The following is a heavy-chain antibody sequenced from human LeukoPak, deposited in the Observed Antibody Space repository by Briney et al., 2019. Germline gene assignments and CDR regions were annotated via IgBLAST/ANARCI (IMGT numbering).Heavy chain of an antibody. D-gene: IGHD3-22*01. CDR3: ARGGDYYDSSAYFHYYYAMDV. CDR1: GFTFSKYW. Sequence: GGALRLSCAASGFTFSKYWMHWVRQGPGKGLVWVSRIYGDGRVTTYADSVNGRFTISRDNAKNTLYLQMSSLRAEDRAVYYCARGGDYYDSSAYFHYYYAMDVWGQGTTVTVSS. CDR2: IYGDGRVT. J-gene: IGHJ6*02. V-gene: IGHV3-74*01.